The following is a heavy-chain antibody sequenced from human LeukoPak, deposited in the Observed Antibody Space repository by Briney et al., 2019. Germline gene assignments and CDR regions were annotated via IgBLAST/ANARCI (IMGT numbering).Heavy chain of an antibody. D-gene: IGHD3-22*01. Sequence: PGGSLRLSCAASGFTFSSYSMNWVRQAPGKGLEWVSSISSSSSYIYYADSVKGRFTISRDNAKNSLYLQMNSLRAEDTAVCYCARDRMGSSGYYLPDAFDYWGQGTLVTVSS. CDR3: ARDRMGSSGYYLPDAFDY. CDR1: GFTFSSYS. V-gene: IGHV3-21*01. J-gene: IGHJ4*02. CDR2: ISSSSSYI.